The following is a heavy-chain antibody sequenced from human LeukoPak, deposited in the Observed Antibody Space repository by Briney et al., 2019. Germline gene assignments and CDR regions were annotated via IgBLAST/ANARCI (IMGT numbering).Heavy chain of an antibody. Sequence: GGSLRLSCAASGFSISLYWMTWVRQAPGKGLEWVANIKQDGREKYYVDSVKGRFTISRDNAKNSLYLQMKSLRAEDTAVYYCARFRTAMQLWKGYYFDYWGQGTRVTVSS. CDR3: ARFRTAMQLWKGYYFDY. J-gene: IGHJ4*02. CDR1: GFSISLYW. D-gene: IGHD5-18*01. V-gene: IGHV3-7*01. CDR2: IKQDGREK.